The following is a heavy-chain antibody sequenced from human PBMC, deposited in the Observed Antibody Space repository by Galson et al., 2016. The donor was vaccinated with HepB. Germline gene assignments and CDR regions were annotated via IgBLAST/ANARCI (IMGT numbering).Heavy chain of an antibody. V-gene: IGHV3-33*01. CDR3: ARGPKNSGWYFFYAMDV. J-gene: IGHJ6*02. CDR2: IWYDGSNK. D-gene: IGHD6-19*01. Sequence: SLRLSCAASGFTFSSYGMHWVRQAPGKGLEWVAVIWYDGSNKYYIGSVKGRFTISRDNSKNTLFLQMNSLRAEDTAVYYCARGPKNSGWYFFYAMDVWGQGTTVTVSS. CDR1: GFTFSSYG.